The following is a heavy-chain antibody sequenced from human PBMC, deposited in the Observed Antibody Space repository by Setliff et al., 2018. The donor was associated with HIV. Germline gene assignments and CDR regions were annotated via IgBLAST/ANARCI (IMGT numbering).Heavy chain of an antibody. CDR1: GGSLSGYH. Sequence: SETLSLTCAVYGGSLSGYHWSWIRQSPEKGLEWIGEINHSGSTNYNPSLKSRVTMSVDTSKNQFSLRLSSVTAADTAVYYCARLPRQLLKGAAAYFDYWGQGTLVTVSS. CDR2: INHSGST. D-gene: IGHD5-18*01. CDR3: ARLPRQLLKGAAAYFDY. V-gene: IGHV4-34*01. J-gene: IGHJ4*02.